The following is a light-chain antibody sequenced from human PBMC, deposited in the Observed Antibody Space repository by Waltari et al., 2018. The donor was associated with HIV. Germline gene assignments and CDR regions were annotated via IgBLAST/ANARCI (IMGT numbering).Light chain of an antibody. CDR2: VTF. Sequence: QSVLTQPPSVSGAPGQRVTISCTGSSSNIGAGYDVHWYQQLPGPAPNLLIHVTFNRPSGVPDRYSGSKAGTSASLAITGLQAEDEADYYCQSYDSSLSGPVVFGGGTKVTVL. CDR1: SSNIGAGYD. CDR3: QSYDSSLSGPVV. J-gene: IGLJ2*01. V-gene: IGLV1-40*01.